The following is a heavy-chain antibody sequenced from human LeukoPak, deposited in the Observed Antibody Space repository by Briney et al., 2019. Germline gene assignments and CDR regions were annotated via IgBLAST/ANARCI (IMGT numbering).Heavy chain of an antibody. CDR3: AKRGVVIRVILVGFHKEAYYFDS. J-gene: IGHJ4*02. V-gene: IGHV3-23*01. D-gene: IGHD3-22*01. Sequence: GGSLRLSCAVSGITLSNYGMSWVRQVPGKGLERVAGISGSGGGTNYADSVKGRFTISRDNPKNTLFLQMNNLRAEDTAVYFCAKRGVVIRVILVGFHKEAYYFDSWGQGALVTVSS. CDR2: ISGSGGGT. CDR1: GITLSNYG.